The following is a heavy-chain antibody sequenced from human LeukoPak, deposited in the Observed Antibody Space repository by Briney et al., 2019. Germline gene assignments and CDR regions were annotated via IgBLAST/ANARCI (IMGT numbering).Heavy chain of an antibody. D-gene: IGHD4-17*01. CDR2: INPNSGGT. V-gene: IGHV1-2*02. CDR3: ARENGYGDYGYWFDP. J-gene: IGHJ5*02. Sequence: ASVTVSCKASGYTFTGYYMHWVRQAPGQGLEWMGWINPNSGGTNYAQKFQGRVTMTRDTSISTAYMELSRLRSDDTAVYYCARENGYGDYGYWFDPWGQGTLVTVSS. CDR1: GYTFTGYY.